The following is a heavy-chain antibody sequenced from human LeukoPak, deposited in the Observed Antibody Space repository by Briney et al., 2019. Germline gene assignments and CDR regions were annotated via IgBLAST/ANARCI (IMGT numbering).Heavy chain of an antibody. J-gene: IGHJ4*02. V-gene: IGHV3-23*01. Sequence: GGSLRLSCAASGFTFRSYAMSWVRQAPGKGLEWVSAISGSGGSTYYADSVKGRFTISRDNSKNTLYLQMNSLRAEDTAVYYCAKLLLHYDILTGYYFDYWGQGTLVTVSS. CDR1: GFTFRSYA. CDR2: ISGSGGST. D-gene: IGHD3-9*01. CDR3: AKLLLHYDILTGYYFDY.